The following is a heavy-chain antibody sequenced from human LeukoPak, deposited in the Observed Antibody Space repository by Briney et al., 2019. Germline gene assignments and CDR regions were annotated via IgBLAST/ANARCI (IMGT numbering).Heavy chain of an antibody. CDR3: ARASGGSGYYYYYYYMDV. V-gene: IGHV3-66*01. CDR1: EFSVGSNY. D-gene: IGHD3-3*01. CDR2: IYSGGST. J-gene: IGHJ6*03. Sequence: GGSLRLSCAASEFSVGSNYMTWVRQAPGKGLEWVSLIYSGGSTYYADSVKGRFTISRDNSKNTLYLQMNSLRAEDTAVYYCARASGGSGYYYYYYYMDVWGKGTTVTVSS.